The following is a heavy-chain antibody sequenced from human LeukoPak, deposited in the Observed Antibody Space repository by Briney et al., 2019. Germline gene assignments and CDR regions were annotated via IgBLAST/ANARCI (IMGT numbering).Heavy chain of an antibody. CDR3: ARGLEDYCSGGSCYTSWFDP. J-gene: IGHJ5*02. CDR1: GGSISSSSYY. V-gene: IGHV4-39*07. Sequence: PSETLSLTCTVSGGSISSSSYYWGWIRQPPGKGLEWIGEINHSGSTNYNPSLKSRVTISVDTSKNQFSLKLSSVTAADTAVYYCARGLEDYCSGGSCYTSWFDPWGQGTLVTVSS. D-gene: IGHD2-15*01. CDR2: INHSGST.